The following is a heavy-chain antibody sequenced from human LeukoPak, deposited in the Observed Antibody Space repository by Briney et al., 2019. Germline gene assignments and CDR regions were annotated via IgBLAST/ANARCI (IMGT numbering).Heavy chain of an antibody. CDR1: GYTFTSYY. Sequence: ASVKVSCKASGYTFTSYYMHWVRQAPGQGLEWMGIINPSGGSTSYAQKFQGRVTMTRDTSTSTVYVELSSPRSEDTAVYYCARESTDYGDYREYYFDYWGQGTLVTVS. CDR3: ARESTDYGDYREYYFDY. V-gene: IGHV1-46*01. CDR2: INPSGGST. J-gene: IGHJ4*02. D-gene: IGHD4-17*01.